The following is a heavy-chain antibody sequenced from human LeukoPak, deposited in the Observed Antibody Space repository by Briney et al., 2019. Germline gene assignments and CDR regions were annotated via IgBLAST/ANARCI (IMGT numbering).Heavy chain of an antibody. Sequence: GGSLRLSCAASGFTFSSYAMSWVRQAPGKGLEWVSGISGNGGKTHYADSVKGRFTISRDNSKNTLYLQTNSLRADDTAVYYCAKERSSGWPFDYWGQGTLVTVSS. CDR3: AKERSSGWPFDY. D-gene: IGHD6-19*01. CDR1: GFTFSSYA. J-gene: IGHJ4*02. CDR2: ISGNGGKT. V-gene: IGHV3-23*01.